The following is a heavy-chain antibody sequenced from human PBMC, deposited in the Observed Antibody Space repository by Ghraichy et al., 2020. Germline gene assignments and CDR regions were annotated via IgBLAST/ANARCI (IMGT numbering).Heavy chain of an antibody. J-gene: IGHJ5*02. CDR1: GFTFSDYS. CDR3: VSCSGGTCRYNWLDP. V-gene: IGHV3-21*01. Sequence: GSLNISCAASGFTFSDYSMSWVRQAPGKGLEWVSSISSSSSYIYYAASVKGRFTISRDNAKNSLYLQMNSLRDEDTAVYYCVSCSGGTCRYNWLDPWGQGTLVTVSS. CDR2: ISSSSSYI. D-gene: IGHD2-15*01.